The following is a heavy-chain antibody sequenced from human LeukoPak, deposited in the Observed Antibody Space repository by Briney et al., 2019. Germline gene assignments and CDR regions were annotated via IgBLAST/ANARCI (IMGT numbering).Heavy chain of an antibody. J-gene: IGHJ4*02. Sequence: GGSLRLSCATSGFTFSSYNMNWVRQAPGKGLEWVSFISSNGKTIHYADSVKGQFTISRDNAKNSLYLQMDSLGDDDTAVYHCATGSYSSGVNYWGQGTLVTVSS. CDR1: GFTFSSYN. D-gene: IGHD6-19*01. V-gene: IGHV3-48*02. CDR2: ISSNGKTI. CDR3: ATGSYSSGVNY.